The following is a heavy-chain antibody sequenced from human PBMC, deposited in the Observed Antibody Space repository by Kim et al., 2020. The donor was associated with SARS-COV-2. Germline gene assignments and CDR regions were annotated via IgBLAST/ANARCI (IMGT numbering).Heavy chain of an antibody. J-gene: IGHJ4*02. CDR2: IYYSGST. D-gene: IGHD2-8*02. V-gene: IGHV4-31*03. Sequence: SETLSLTCTVSGGSISSGGYYWSWILQHPGKGLEWIGYIYYSGSTYYNPSLKSRVTISVDTSKNQFSLKLSSVTAADTAVYYCARERTGGNSFDYWGQGTLVTVSS. CDR1: GGSISSGGYY. CDR3: ARERTGGNSFDY.